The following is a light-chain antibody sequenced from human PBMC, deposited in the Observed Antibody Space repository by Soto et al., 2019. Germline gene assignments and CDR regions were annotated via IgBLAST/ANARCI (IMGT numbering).Light chain of an antibody. CDR3: VSYTTSASYV. Sequence: QSVLTQPASVSGSPGQSITISCTGTSSDVGNYIFVSWYRQHPGKAPKLMIYDINNRPSGVSNRFSGSKPGNTASLTISGLQAEDEADYYCVSYTTSASYVFGTGTKGTVL. CDR2: DIN. J-gene: IGLJ1*01. CDR1: SSDVGNYIF. V-gene: IGLV2-14*01.